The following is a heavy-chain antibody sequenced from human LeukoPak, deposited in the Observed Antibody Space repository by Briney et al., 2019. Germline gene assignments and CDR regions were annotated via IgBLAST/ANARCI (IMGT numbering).Heavy chain of an antibody. CDR1: GFTFSSYS. CDR2: ISSSSSYI. CDR3: ARDPATYYYDSSGYYYDY. J-gene: IGHJ4*02. D-gene: IGHD3-22*01. Sequence: GGSLTLSCAASGFTFSSYSMNWVRQAPGKGLEWISSISSSSSYIYYPSLVKGRFTISRDNAKNSLSLQMNSLRAEDTAVYYCARDPATYYYDSSGYYYDYWGQGTLVTVSS. V-gene: IGHV3-21*01.